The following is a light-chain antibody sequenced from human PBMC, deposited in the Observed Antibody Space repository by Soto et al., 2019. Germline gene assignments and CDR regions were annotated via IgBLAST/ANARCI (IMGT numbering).Light chain of an antibody. CDR1: SSDVGGYNY. V-gene: IGLV2-14*01. Sequence: QSALTQPASVSGSPGQSITSSCTGTSSDVGGYNYVSWYQQHPGKAPKLMIYEVSNRPSGVSNRFSGSKSGNTASLTISGLQAEDEADYYCSSYTSSSTLYVFGTGTKVNVL. CDR3: SSYTSSSTLYV. CDR2: EVS. J-gene: IGLJ1*01.